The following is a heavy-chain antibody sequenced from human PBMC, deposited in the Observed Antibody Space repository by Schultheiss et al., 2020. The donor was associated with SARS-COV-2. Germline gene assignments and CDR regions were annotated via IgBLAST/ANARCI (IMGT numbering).Heavy chain of an antibody. Sequence: SGPTLVQPTQPLTLTCTFSGFSLTTSGMCVTWIRQPPGKALEWLAVVDCDDDKFYSTSLKTRLTISKDTSKNQVVLTMTNMDPVDTATYYCARTLVGYGGYFDYWGQGILVTVSS. J-gene: IGHJ4*02. CDR1: GFSLTTSGMC. D-gene: IGHD5-18*01. V-gene: IGHV2-70*01. CDR3: ARTLVGYGGYFDY. CDR2: VDCDDDK.